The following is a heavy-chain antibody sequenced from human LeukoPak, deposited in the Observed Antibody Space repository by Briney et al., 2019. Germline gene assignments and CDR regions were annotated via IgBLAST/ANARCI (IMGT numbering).Heavy chain of an antibody. CDR2: IYYSGST. D-gene: IGHD4-23*01. V-gene: IGHV4-31*03. CDR1: GGSISSGGYY. J-gene: IGHJ2*01. Sequence: SQTLSLTCTVSGGSISSGGYYWSWIRQHPGKGLEWIGYIYYSGSTYYNPSLKSRVTISVDTSKTQFSLKLSSVTAADTAVYYCARDRYTVVSWYFDLWGRGTLVTVSS. CDR3: ARDRYTVVSWYFDL.